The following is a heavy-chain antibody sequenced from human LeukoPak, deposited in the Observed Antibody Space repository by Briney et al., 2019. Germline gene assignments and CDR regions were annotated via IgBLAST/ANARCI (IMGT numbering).Heavy chain of an antibody. CDR1: GFVFSIYT. D-gene: IGHD6-13*01. Sequence: PGGSLRLSCSASGFVFSIYTMYWVRQAPGKGPEYVSTISGSGNGGSIYYADSVKGRFTISRDDSKSTLYLEMNSLRAEDTAVYYCARMTAADGQAYFDYWGQGTFVTVSS. CDR2: ISGSGNGGSI. J-gene: IGHJ4*01. CDR3: ARMTAADGQAYFDY. V-gene: IGHV3-64*04.